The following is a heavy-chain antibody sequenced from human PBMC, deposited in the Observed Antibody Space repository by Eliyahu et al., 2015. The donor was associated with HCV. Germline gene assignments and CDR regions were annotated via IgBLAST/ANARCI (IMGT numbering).Heavy chain of an antibody. Sequence: QVQLQQWGAGLLKPSETLSLTCAVYGGSFSGYYWSWLRQPPGKGLEWXGEINHSGSTNYNPSLKSRVTISVDTSKNQFSLKLSSVTAADTAVYYCARRPTKGIVVVVAARHRGKDWFDPWGQGTLVTVSS. CDR1: GGSFSGYY. J-gene: IGHJ5*02. CDR2: INHSGST. CDR3: ARRPTKGIVVVVAARHRGKDWFDP. D-gene: IGHD2-15*01. V-gene: IGHV4-34*01.